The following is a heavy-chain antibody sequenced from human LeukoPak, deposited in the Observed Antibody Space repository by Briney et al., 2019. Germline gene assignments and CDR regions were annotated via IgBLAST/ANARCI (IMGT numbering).Heavy chain of an antibody. V-gene: IGHV1-18*01. CDR2: ISAYNGNT. Sequence: ASVKVSCKGSGYTFTSYGISWVRQAPGQGLEWMGWISAYNGNTNYAQKLQGRVTMTTDTSTSTAYMELRSLRSDDTAVYYCARDLYDILTGYPRFDYWGQGTLVTVSS. J-gene: IGHJ4*02. CDR1: GYTFTSYG. D-gene: IGHD3-9*01. CDR3: ARDLYDILTGYPRFDY.